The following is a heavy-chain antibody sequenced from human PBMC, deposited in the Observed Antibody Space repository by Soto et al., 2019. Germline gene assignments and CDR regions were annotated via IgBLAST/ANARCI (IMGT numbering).Heavy chain of an antibody. V-gene: IGHV3-64D*06. Sequence: EVQLVESGGGLVQPGGSLRLSCSASGFTFSSYAMHWVRQAPGKGLEYVSAISSNGGSTYYADSVKGRFTISRDNSKNTLYLQMSSLRAEDTAVYYCVKDPRYSGSYISGPDYWGQGTLVTVSS. CDR1: GFTFSSYA. CDR2: ISSNGGST. D-gene: IGHD6-6*01. J-gene: IGHJ4*02. CDR3: VKDPRYSGSYISGPDY.